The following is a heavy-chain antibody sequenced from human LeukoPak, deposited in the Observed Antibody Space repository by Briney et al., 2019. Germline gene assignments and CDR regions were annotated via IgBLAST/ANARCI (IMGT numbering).Heavy chain of an antibody. CDR1: GFTFSSYW. CDR3: ASSTQISKYADY. Sequence: GGSLRLSCAASGFTFSSYWMHWVRQAPGKGLVWVSRINSDGSITTYADSVRGRFTISRDNAKSTLYLQMNSLRAEDTAVYYCASSTQISKYADYWGQGTLVTVSS. V-gene: IGHV3-74*01. D-gene: IGHD2-2*01. CDR2: INSDGSIT. J-gene: IGHJ4*02.